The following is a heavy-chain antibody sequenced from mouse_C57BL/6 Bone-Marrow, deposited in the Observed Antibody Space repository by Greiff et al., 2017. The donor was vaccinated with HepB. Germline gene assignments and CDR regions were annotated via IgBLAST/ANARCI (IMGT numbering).Heavy chain of an antibody. V-gene: IGHV2-2*01. Sequence: VQLQESGPGLVQPSQSLSITCTVSGFSLTSYGVHWVRQSPGKGLEWLGVIWSGGSTDYNAAFISRLSISKDNSKSQVFFKMNSLQADDTAIYYCARSTPRSAWFAYWGQGTLVTVSA. CDR2: IWSGGST. J-gene: IGHJ3*01. CDR1: GFSLTSYG. D-gene: IGHD5-1*01. CDR3: ARSTPRSAWFAY.